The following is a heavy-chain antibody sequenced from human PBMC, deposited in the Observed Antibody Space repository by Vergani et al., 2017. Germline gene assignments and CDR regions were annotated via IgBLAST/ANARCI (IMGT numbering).Heavy chain of an antibody. CDR3: ARDRVAVADEGMDV. V-gene: IGHV3-48*03. CDR2: ISSSGSTI. CDR1: GFTFSSYE. J-gene: IGHJ6*02. Sequence: VQLVESGGGLVQPGGSLRLSCAASGFTFSSYEMNWVRQAPGKGLEWVSYISSSGSTIYYADSVKGRFTISRDNAKNSLYLQMNSLRAEDTAVYYCARDRVAVADEGMDVWGQGTTVTVSS. D-gene: IGHD6-19*01.